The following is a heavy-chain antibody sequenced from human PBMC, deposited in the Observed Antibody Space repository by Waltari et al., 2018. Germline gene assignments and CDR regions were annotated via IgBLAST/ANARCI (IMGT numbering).Heavy chain of an antibody. CDR3: ARSRILTGYFPNEEFDN. CDR1: GYTFTSYY. Sequence: QVQLVQSGAEVKKPGASVRLSCKASGYTFTSYYITWVRQAPGQGPEWMGVIHPGGGRTIYAQKFQGRVTMSRDTSTSTGYMELSSLRSEDTAVYYCARSRILTGYFPNEEFDNWGQGTLVTVSS. J-gene: IGHJ4*02. D-gene: IGHD3-9*01. CDR2: IHPGGGRT. V-gene: IGHV1-46*01.